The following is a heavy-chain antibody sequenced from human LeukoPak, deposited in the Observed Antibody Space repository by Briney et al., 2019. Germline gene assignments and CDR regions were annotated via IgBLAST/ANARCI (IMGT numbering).Heavy chain of an antibody. V-gene: IGHV1-69*05. D-gene: IGHD6-13*01. CDR1: GGTFSSYA. J-gene: IGHJ6*03. Sequence: SVKVSCKASGGTFSSYAISWVRQAPGQGLQWMGGIIPIFGTANYAQKFQGRVTITTDESTSTAYMELSSLRSEDTAVYYCARDRGIASGIAAAGTALGYYYYYMDVWGKGTTVTVSS. CDR3: ARDRGIASGIAAAGTALGYYYYYMDV. CDR2: IIPIFGTA.